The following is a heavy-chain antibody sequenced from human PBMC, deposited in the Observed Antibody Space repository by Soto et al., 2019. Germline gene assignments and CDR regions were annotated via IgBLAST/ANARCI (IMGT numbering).Heavy chain of an antibody. Sequence: ASGGGLVQPGGSLRLSCAASGFTFSSYAMSWVRQAPGKGLEWVSAISGSGGSTYYADSVKGRFTISRDNSKNTLYLQMNSLRAEDTAVYYCAKHQGRIVGATVVFDYWGQGTLVTVSS. CDR3: AKHQGRIVGATVVFDY. J-gene: IGHJ4*02. V-gene: IGHV3-23*01. CDR2: ISGSGGST. D-gene: IGHD1-26*01. CDR1: GFTFSSYA.